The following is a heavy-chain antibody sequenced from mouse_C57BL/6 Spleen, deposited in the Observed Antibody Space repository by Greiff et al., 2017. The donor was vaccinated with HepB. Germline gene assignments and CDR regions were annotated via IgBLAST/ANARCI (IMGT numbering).Heavy chain of an antibody. CDR3: ARPSRVNYFDY. Sequence: VQLQQPGAELVMPGASVKLSCKASGYTFTSYWMHWVKQRPGQGLEWIGEIDPSDSYTNYNQKFKGKSTLTVDKSSSTAYMQLSSLTSEDSAVYYCARPSRVNYFDYWGQGTTLTVSS. J-gene: IGHJ2*01. V-gene: IGHV1-69*01. CDR1: GYTFTSYW. D-gene: IGHD2-2*01. CDR2: IDPSDSYT.